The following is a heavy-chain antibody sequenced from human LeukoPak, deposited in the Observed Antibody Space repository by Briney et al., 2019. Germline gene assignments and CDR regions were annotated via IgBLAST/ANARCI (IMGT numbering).Heavy chain of an antibody. V-gene: IGHV4-34*01. CDR3: ARAGYDFWSGYVGYYFDY. CDR2: INHSGST. D-gene: IGHD3-3*01. Sequence: SETLSLTCAVYGGSFSGYYWSWIRQPPGKGLEWIGEINHSGSTNYNPSLKSRVTISVDTSKNQFSLKLSSVTAADTAVYYCARAGYDFWSGYVGYYFDYWGQGTLVTVSS. CDR1: GGSFSGYY. J-gene: IGHJ4*02.